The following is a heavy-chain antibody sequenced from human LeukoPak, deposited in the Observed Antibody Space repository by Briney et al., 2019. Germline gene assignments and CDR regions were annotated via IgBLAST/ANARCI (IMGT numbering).Heavy chain of an antibody. CDR1: GFTFTNYA. V-gene: IGHV3-53*01. CDR3: ARDRGYSGYQGQFDP. CDR2: IYSGGST. Sequence: PGGSLRLSCAASGFTFTNYAMSWVRQAPGKGLEWVSVIYSGGSTYYADSVKGRFTISRDNSKNTLYLQMNSLRAEDTAVYYCARDRGYSGYQGQFDPWGQGTLVTVSS. J-gene: IGHJ5*02. D-gene: IGHD5-12*01.